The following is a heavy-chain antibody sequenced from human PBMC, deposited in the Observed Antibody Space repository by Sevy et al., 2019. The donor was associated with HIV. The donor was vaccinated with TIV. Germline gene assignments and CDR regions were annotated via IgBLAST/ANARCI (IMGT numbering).Heavy chain of an antibody. CDR2: IWSDGAYQ. CDR3: ARGGYYYDNAAYYAFDS. D-gene: IGHD3-22*01. J-gene: IGHJ4*02. V-gene: IGHV3-33*01. Sequence: GGSLRLSCTTSGFTFSAYAMHWVRQTPGKGLEWVAIIWSDGAYQYHGDSVKGRLTISRDNSKNTLYLQMNSLRVEDTAVYYCARGGYYYDNAAYYAFDSWGQGTLVTVSS. CDR1: GFTFSAYA.